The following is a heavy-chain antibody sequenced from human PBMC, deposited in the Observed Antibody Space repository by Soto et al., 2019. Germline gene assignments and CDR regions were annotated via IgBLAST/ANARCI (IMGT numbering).Heavy chain of an antibody. D-gene: IGHD1-1*01. CDR2: INHSGST. CDR1: GGSFSGYY. J-gene: IGHJ6*03. V-gene: IGHV4-34*01. Sequence: ETLSLTCAVYGGSFSGYYWSWIRQPPGKGLEWIGEINHSGSTNYNPSLKSRVTISVDTSKNQFSLKLSSVTAADTAVYYCARGIRTGTTGYYYMDVWGKGTTVTVSS. CDR3: ARGIRTGTTGYYYMDV.